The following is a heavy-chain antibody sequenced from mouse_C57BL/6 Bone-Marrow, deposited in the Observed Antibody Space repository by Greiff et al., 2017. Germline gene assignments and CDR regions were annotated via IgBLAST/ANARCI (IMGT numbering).Heavy chain of an antibody. Sequence: EVMLVESGGDLVKPGGSLKLSCAASGFTFSSYGMSWVRQTPDKRLEWVATISSGGSYTYYPDSVKGRFTISRDNAKNTLYLEMSSLKSEDTAMYYCARREGLRRYFDVWGTGTTVPVSA. CDR2: ISSGGSYT. V-gene: IGHV5-6*01. D-gene: IGHD2-2*01. J-gene: IGHJ1*03. CDR1: GFTFSSYG. CDR3: ARREGLRRYFDV.